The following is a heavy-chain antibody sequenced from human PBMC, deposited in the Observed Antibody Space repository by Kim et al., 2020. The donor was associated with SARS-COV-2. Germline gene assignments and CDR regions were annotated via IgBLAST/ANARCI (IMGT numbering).Heavy chain of an antibody. J-gene: IGHJ4*02. CDR2: ISGSGGST. CDR1: GFTFSSYA. V-gene: IGHV3-23*01. D-gene: IGHD3-22*01. CDR3: AKAPASPGSSGYYPSPFDY. Sequence: GGSLRLSCAASGFTFSSYAMSWVRQAPGKGLEWVSAISGSGGSTYYADSVKGRFTISRDNSKNTLYLQMNSLRAEDTAVYYCAKAPASPGSSGYYPSPFDYWGQGTLVTVSS.